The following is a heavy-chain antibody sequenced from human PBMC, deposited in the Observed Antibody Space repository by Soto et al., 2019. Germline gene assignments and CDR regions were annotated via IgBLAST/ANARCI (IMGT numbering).Heavy chain of an antibody. J-gene: IGHJ6*02. CDR2: IYPGDSDT. D-gene: IGHD5-18*01. Sequence: GESLKISCKGSGYSFTSYWIGWVRQMPGKGLEWMGIIYPGDSDTRYSPSFQGQVTISADKSISTAYLQWSSLKASDTAMYYCARLRVDTAMADYYYYYGMDVWGQGTTVSVSS. V-gene: IGHV5-51*01. CDR3: ARLRVDTAMADYYYYYGMDV. CDR1: GYSFTSYW.